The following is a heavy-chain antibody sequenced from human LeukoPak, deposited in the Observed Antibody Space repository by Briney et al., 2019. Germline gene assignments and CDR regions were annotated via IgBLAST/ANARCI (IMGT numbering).Heavy chain of an antibody. Sequence: GSLRLSCAASGFTFSRYYMHWVRQAPGKGLVWVSRINSDGSGTTYADSVKGRFTVSRDNAKNTLYLQMNSLRVEDTAMYYCTRVFAGDEYSSSGYWGQGTLVTVSS. CDR2: INSDGSGT. CDR3: TRVFAGDEYSSSGY. D-gene: IGHD6-13*01. J-gene: IGHJ4*02. CDR1: GFTFSRYY. V-gene: IGHV3-74*01.